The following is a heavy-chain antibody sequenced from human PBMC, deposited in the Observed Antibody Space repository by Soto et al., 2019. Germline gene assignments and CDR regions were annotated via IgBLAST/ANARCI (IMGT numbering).Heavy chain of an antibody. CDR2: ISYDGSNK. V-gene: IGHV3-30*18. CDR3: AKDRLVLMVYAYVEGYYYYGMDV. J-gene: IGHJ6*02. D-gene: IGHD2-8*01. Sequence: GGSLRLSCAASGFTFSSYGMHWVRQAPGKGLEWVAVISYDGSNKYYADSVKGRFTISRDNSKNTLYLQMNSLRAEDTAVYYCAKDRLVLMVYAYVEGYYYYGMDVWGQGT. CDR1: GFTFSSYG.